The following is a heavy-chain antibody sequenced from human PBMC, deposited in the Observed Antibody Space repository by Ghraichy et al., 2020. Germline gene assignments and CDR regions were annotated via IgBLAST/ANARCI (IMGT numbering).Heavy chain of an antibody. Sequence: SQTLSLTCAVSGGSISSGGYSWSWIRQPPGKGLEWIGYIYYNGITYYNPSLQSRVIISVDTSKNQFSLKLSSVTAADTAVYYCARGDGGAMNPTYYFDYWGQGTLVTVSS. CDR2: IYYNGIT. CDR3: ARGDGGAMNPTYYFDY. CDR1: GGSISSGGYS. D-gene: IGHD5-24*01. J-gene: IGHJ4*02. V-gene: IGHV4-30-4*07.